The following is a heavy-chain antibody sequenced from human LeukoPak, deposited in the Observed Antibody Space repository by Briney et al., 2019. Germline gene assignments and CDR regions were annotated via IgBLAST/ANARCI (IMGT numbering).Heavy chain of an antibody. V-gene: IGHV4-39*01. J-gene: IGHJ4*02. CDR1: GGSISDSSYY. Sequence: PSETLSLTCTVSGGSISDSSYYWGWIRQPPGKGPEWLGTVHYSGTTYYNSSLKSRVILSVDASKNQFSLMVSSVTAADTAVYYCARLYYGIYGNYFFDQWGQGTLVAVSS. D-gene: IGHD4-11*01. CDR2: VHYSGTT. CDR3: ARLYYGIYGNYFFDQ.